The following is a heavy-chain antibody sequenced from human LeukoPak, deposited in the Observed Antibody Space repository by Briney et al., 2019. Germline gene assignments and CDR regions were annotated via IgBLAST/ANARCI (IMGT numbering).Heavy chain of an antibody. CDR2: ITPSGST. CDR1: GGSFSGYF. D-gene: IGHD3-22*01. Sequence: SSETPSLTCVVYGGSFSGYFWSWIRQPPGKGLEWIGEITPSGSTNYSPSLKSRVSISIDTSKKKLSLRLTSVTAADSAVYYCASSFYYDSRDYWGQGTLVTVSS. CDR3: ASSFYYDSRDY. V-gene: IGHV4-34*01. J-gene: IGHJ4*02.